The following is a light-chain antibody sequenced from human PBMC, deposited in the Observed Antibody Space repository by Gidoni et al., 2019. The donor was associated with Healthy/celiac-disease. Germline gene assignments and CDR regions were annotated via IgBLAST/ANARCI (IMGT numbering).Light chain of an antibody. CDR3: QQYGSSRWT. V-gene: IGKV3-20*01. CDR2: GAS. Sequence: EIVLTQSPGTLSLSPGERATLSCRASQSVSSSYLAWYQQKPGQAPRLLIYGASSRATGIPDRFSGSGCGTDFTRTISRLEPEDFAVYYWQQYGSSRWTFGQGTKVEIK. J-gene: IGKJ1*01. CDR1: QSVSSSY.